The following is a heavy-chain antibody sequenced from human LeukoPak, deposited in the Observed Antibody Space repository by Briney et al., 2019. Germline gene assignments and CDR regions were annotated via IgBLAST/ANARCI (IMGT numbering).Heavy chain of an antibody. D-gene: IGHD6-19*01. V-gene: IGHV1-18*01. CDR2: ISAYNGDT. CDR1: GYTFTNHG. Sequence: ASVKVSCKTSGYTFTNHGISWVRHAPGQGIEWMGWISAYNGDTNYTQILQGRVTMTTDTSARTAYMELRSLRSDDTAVYYCGRDDSNGYYYIDYWGQGTLVTVSS. J-gene: IGHJ4*02. CDR3: GRDDSNGYYYIDY.